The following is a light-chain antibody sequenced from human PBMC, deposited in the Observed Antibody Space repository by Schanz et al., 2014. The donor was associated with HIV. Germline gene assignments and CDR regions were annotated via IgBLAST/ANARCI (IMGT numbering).Light chain of an antibody. CDR3: SSHTTSSTLV. CDR2: GNN. J-gene: IGLJ2*01. CDR1: SSNIGAGYD. Sequence: QSVLTQPPSVSGAPWQRVTISCTGTSSNIGAGYDVHWYQQIPGTAPKLLISGNNNRPSGVPDRFSGSKSGTSASLAITGLQDEDEADYFCSSHTTSSTLVFGGGTKLTVL. V-gene: IGLV1-40*01.